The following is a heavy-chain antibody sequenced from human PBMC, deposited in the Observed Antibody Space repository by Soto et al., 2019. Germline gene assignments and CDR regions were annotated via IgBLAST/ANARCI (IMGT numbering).Heavy chain of an antibody. CDR2: ISGSGTIT. V-gene: IGHV3-23*01. CDR3: AEWARYCSGADCRA. D-gene: IGHD2-15*01. CDR1: GFPFSSRA. Sequence: EVQLLESGGGLVQPGGSLRLSCAASGFPFSSRAMSWVRQAPGKGLEWVSAISGSGTITYYADSVKGRFTISRDISKNTLYPQMNSLRADDTAVYYCAEWARYCSGADCRAWGQGTLVTVSS. J-gene: IGHJ5*02.